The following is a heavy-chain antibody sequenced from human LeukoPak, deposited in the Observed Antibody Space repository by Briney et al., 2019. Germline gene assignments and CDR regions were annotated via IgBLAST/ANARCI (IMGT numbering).Heavy chain of an antibody. Sequence: PSETPSLTCAVYGGSFSGYYWSWIRQPPGKGLEWIGEINHSGSTNYNPSLKSRVTISVDTSKNQFSLKLSSVTAADTAVYYCARAPPHIHYFDYWGQGTLVTVSS. V-gene: IGHV4-34*01. J-gene: IGHJ4*02. CDR1: GGSFSGYY. CDR3: ARAPPHIHYFDY. CDR2: INHSGST.